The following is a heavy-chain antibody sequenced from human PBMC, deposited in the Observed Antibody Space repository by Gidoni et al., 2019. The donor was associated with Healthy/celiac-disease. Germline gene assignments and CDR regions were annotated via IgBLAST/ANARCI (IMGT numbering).Heavy chain of an antibody. CDR3: ARDLDYGSGSYQEY. Sequence: QVRWVGLGGGGVSLGGALRLPGAASGFPFSTYAMHWVRQAPAKGLEWVAVISYDGSNKYYADSVKGRFTISRDNSKNTLYLQMNSLRAEDTAVYYCARDLDYGSGSYQEYWGQGTLVTVSS. CDR2: ISYDGSNK. J-gene: IGHJ4*02. V-gene: IGHV3-30*01. CDR1: GFPFSTYA. D-gene: IGHD3-10*01.